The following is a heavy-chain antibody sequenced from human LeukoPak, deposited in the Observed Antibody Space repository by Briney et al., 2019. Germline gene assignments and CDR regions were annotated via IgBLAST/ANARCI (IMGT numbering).Heavy chain of an antibody. CDR3: ARDRAYSSGWYNPRFDY. D-gene: IGHD6-19*01. J-gene: IGHJ4*02. CDR2: IVPIFGTA. Sequence: SVNVSCTASGGTFSSYAISWVRQAPGQGLEWMGGIVPIFGTANSAQKFQGRVTITADESTSTAYMELSSLRSEDTAVYYCARDRAYSSGWYNPRFDYWGQGTLVTVSS. V-gene: IGHV1-69*13. CDR1: GGTFSSYA.